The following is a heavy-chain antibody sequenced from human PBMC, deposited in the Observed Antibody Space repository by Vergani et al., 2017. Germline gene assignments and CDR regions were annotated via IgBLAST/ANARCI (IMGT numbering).Heavy chain of an antibody. CDR3: ARDHTDYYDISGYYPYY. CDR2: INPSGGHT. Sequence: QVQVVQSGAEVKKSGASVKVSCKTSGYTFSNYYMHWVRQAPGQGLEWMGIINPSGGHTNYAQKFQGRVTITADESTSTAYMELSSLRSEDTAVYYCARDHTDYYDISGYYPYYWGQGTLVTVSS. CDR1: GYTFSNYY. D-gene: IGHD3-22*01. V-gene: IGHV1-46*01. J-gene: IGHJ4*02.